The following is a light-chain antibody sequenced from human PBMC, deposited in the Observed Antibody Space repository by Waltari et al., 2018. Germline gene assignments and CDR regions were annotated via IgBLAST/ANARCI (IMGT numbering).Light chain of an antibody. CDR2: VTS. CDR3: LQDSSYPRT. Sequence: AIQMTQSPSSLSASVGDRVTITCRASQDIGNDLGWYQQKPGKAPKLLIYVTSSVESGVPSRFSGSRSGTDFTLTISSLQPEDFATYYCLQDSSYPRTFGQGTKVEIK. CDR1: QDIGND. J-gene: IGKJ1*01. V-gene: IGKV1-6*01.